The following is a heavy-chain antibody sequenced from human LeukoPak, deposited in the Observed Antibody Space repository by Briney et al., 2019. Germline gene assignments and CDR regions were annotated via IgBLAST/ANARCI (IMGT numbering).Heavy chain of an antibody. Sequence: ASVKVSCKASGGTFSSYAISWVRQAPGQGLEWMGGIIPIFGTANYAQKFQGRVTITADESTSTAYMELSSLRSEDTAVYYCARDRTPHSSGWTNLDYWGQGTLVTVSS. D-gene: IGHD6-19*01. CDR1: GGTFSSYA. V-gene: IGHV1-69*13. CDR2: IIPIFGTA. CDR3: ARDRTPHSSGWTNLDY. J-gene: IGHJ4*02.